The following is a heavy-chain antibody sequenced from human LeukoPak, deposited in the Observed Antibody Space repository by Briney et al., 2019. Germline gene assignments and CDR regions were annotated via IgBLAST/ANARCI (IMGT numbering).Heavy chain of an antibody. J-gene: IGHJ6*02. CDR3: ARSDLENNYGDYVGRYGMDV. V-gene: IGHV1-18*01. Sequence: ASVKVSCKASRYTFTSYGISWVRQAPGQGLEWMGWISAYNGNTNYAQKLQGRVTMTTDTSTSTAYMELRSLRSDDTAVYYCARSDLENNYGDYVGRYGMDVWGQGTTVTVSS. CDR1: RYTFTSYG. CDR2: ISAYNGNT. D-gene: IGHD4-17*01.